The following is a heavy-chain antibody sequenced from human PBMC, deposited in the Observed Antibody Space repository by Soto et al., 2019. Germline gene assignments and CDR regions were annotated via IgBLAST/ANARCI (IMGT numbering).Heavy chain of an antibody. D-gene: IGHD6-13*01. J-gene: IGHJ4*02. CDR2: IYYSGST. CDR1: GGSISSYY. CDR3: ARRGPTPGKTLCDY. Sequence: SETLSLTCTVSGGSISSYYWSWIRQPPGKGLEWIGYIYYSGSTNYNPSLKSRVTISVDTSKNQFSLKLSSVTAGDTAVYYCARRGPTPGKTLCDYWGQGTLVTVSS. V-gene: IGHV4-59*08.